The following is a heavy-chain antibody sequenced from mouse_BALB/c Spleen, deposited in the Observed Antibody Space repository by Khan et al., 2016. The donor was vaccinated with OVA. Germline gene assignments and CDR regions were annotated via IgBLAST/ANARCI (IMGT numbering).Heavy chain of an antibody. J-gene: IGHJ2*01. V-gene: IGHV1S136*01. D-gene: IGHD4-1*01. CDR2: INPYNGGT. CDR1: GYIFTNYV. CDR3: ARGNWQSYYFDY. Sequence: VQLQQSGPELGKPGASVKMSCKPSGYIFTNYVLHWVKQKPGQGLEWIGYINPYNGGTKYNEKFRGKATLDSDKSSITAYLELSSLTSEDSAVYYCARGNWQSYYFDYWGLGTTLTLSS.